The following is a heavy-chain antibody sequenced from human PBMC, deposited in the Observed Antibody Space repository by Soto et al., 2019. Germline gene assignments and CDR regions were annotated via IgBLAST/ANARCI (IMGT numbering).Heavy chain of an antibody. CDR2: ISPKSGGT. CDR3: ARPPGYISGWCYFDL. D-gene: IGHD6-19*01. Sequence: ASVKVSCKASGYSFIDYYMHWVRQAPGQGFEWMGRISPKSGGTNYAQKFEGRVTMTWDTSLNTAYMELSSLISEDTAVYYCARPPGYISGWCYFDLWGQGTLVTVSS. J-gene: IGHJ4*02. CDR1: GYSFIDYY. V-gene: IGHV1-2*02.